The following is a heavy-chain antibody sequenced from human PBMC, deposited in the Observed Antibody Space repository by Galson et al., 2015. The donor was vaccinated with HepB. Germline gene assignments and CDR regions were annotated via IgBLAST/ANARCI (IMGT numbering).Heavy chain of an antibody. CDR2: ISAYNGNT. D-gene: IGHD3-3*01. V-gene: IGHV1-18*01. J-gene: IGHJ5*02. CDR3: ARPLGGYYDFWSGYYTEDSNWFDP. Sequence: SVKVSCKASGYTFTSYGISWVRQAPGQGLEWMGWISAYNGNTNYAQKLQGRVTMTTDTSTSTAYMELRSLRSDDTAVYYCARPLGGYYDFWSGYYTEDSNWFDPWGQGTLVTVSS. CDR1: GYTFTSYG.